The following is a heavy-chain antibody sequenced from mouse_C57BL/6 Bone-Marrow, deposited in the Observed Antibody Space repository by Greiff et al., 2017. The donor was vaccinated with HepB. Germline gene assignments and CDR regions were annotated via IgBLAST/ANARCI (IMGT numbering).Heavy chain of an antibody. CDR3: ARRQYYYGSSYGFDY. CDR1: GFTFSSYG. V-gene: IGHV5-6*02. Sequence: EVNVVESGGDLVKPGGSLKLSCAASGFTFSSYGMSWVRQTPDKRLEWVATISSGGSYTYYPDSVKGRFTISRDNAKNTLYLQMSSLKSEDTAMYYCARRQYYYGSSYGFDYWGQGTTLTVSS. J-gene: IGHJ2*01. D-gene: IGHD1-1*01. CDR2: ISSGGSYT.